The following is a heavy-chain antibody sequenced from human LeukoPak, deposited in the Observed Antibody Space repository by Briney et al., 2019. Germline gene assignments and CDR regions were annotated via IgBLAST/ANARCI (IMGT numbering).Heavy chain of an antibody. J-gene: IGHJ4*02. Sequence: GGSLRLSCAASGFTFSSYDMHWVRQAPGKGLDWVAFIWYDGSNKYHTDSVKGRFTISRDNSKNTLYLQMNSLRAEDTAVYYCARGDWGMYYFDYWGQGTLVTVPS. CDR1: GFTFSSYD. V-gene: IGHV3-30*02. CDR2: IWYDGSNK. CDR3: ARGDWGMYYFDY. D-gene: IGHD7-27*01.